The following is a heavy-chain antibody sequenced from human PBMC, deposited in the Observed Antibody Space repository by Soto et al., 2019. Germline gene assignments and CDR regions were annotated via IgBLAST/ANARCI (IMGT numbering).Heavy chain of an antibody. J-gene: IGHJ4*02. CDR1: GGSMRGQH. Sequence: QVQLQESGPGLVKPSETLSLTCTVSGGSMRGQHWSWIRQPPGKGLEWIGHHSDSTNYNPSLKSRITVSTHTSKNLFSRKRSSVTAADTAVYYCATYTVGEGGRGYWGQGTLVTVSS. CDR3: ATYTVGEGGRGY. CDR2: HHSDST. V-gene: IGHV4-4*08. D-gene: IGHD3-16*01.